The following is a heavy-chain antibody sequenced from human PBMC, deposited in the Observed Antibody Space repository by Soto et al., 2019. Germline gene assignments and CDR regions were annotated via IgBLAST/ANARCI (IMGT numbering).Heavy chain of an antibody. CDR2: IKQDGSEK. Sequence: GGSLRLSCAASGFTFSSYWMSWVRQAPGKGLEWVANIKQDGSEKYYVDSVKGRFTISRDNAKNSLYLQMNSLRAEDTAVYYCESDKLELAFDYWGQGTLVPVSS. CDR3: ESDKLELAFDY. J-gene: IGHJ4*02. D-gene: IGHD1-7*01. CDR1: GFTFSSYW. V-gene: IGHV3-7*01.